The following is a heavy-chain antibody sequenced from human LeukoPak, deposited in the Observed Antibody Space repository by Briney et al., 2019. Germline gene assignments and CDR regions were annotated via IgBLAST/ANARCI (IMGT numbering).Heavy chain of an antibody. D-gene: IGHD1-26*01. CDR1: GGSISSYY. CDR3: ASIVGAPGDWFDP. J-gene: IGHJ5*02. CDR2: IYYSGST. Sequence: SETLSLTCTVSGGSISSYYWGWIRQPPGKGLEWIGSIYYSGSTYYNPSLKSRVTISVDTSKNQFSLKLSSVTAADTAVYYCASIVGAPGDWFDPWGQGTLVTVSS. V-gene: IGHV4-39*01.